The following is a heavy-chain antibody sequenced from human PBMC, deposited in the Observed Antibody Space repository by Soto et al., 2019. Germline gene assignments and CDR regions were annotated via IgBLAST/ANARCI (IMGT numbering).Heavy chain of an antibody. V-gene: IGHV3-48*02. CDR1: GFTFSSYS. CDR2: ISSHSSTL. J-gene: IGHJ5*02. Sequence: VGSLRLSCAASGFTFSSYSMNWVRQAPGKGLEWISYISSHSSTLYYADSVKGRFTISRDNAGGSLYLHMNSLRDEDTAVYYCVRDGSGNLYLNWFDPWGQGTLVTVSS. D-gene: IGHD6-19*01. CDR3: VRDGSGNLYLNWFDP.